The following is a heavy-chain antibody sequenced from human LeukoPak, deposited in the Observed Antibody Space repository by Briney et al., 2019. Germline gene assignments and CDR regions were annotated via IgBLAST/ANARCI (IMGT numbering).Heavy chain of an antibody. Sequence: TGGSLRLSCAASGFTFRIYAMSWVRQAPGKGLEWVSAISGSGGSTYYADSVKGRFTISRDNSKNTLYLQMNSLRAEDTAVYYCAKTMVRGVIVYWGQGTLVTVSS. J-gene: IGHJ4*02. CDR3: AKTMVRGVIVY. D-gene: IGHD3-10*01. CDR2: ISGSGGST. CDR1: GFTFRIYA. V-gene: IGHV3-23*01.